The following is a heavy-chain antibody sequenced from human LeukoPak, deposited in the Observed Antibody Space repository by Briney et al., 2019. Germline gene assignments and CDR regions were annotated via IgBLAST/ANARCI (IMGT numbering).Heavy chain of an antibody. CDR2: VSGSGGNT. CDR3: ATTKQARRYFDY. J-gene: IGHJ4*02. D-gene: IGHD1-1*01. V-gene: IGHV3-23*01. CDR1: GFTFSNNP. Sequence: GGSLRLSCVGSGFTFSNNPLSWVRQAPGKGLEWVSAVSGSGGNTYYADSVRGRFTFSRDNSKNTLFLQMNTLRADDTAVYYCATTKQARRYFDYWGQGTLVTVSS.